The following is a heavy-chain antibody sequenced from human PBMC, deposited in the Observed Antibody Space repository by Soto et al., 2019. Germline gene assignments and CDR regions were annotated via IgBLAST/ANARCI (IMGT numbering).Heavy chain of an antibody. CDR1: GYSLTSYW. D-gene: IGHD2-15*01. CDR2: IYPGDSDT. V-gene: IGHV5-51*01. CDR3: ARXRPYCSGGSRWDEGIHY. Sequence: PGESLEMSGKRSGYSLTSYWIGWVRHMPGKGLEWMGIIYPGDSDTRYSPSFQGQVTISADKSISTAYLQWSSLKASDTAMYYCARXRPYCSGGSRWDEGIHYWVQGTLVTVSP. J-gene: IGHJ4*02.